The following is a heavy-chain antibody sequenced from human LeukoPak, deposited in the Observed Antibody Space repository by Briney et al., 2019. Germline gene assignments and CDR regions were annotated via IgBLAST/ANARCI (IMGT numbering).Heavy chain of an antibody. D-gene: IGHD1-1*01. V-gene: IGHV4-59*12. CDR1: GGSISSYY. Sequence: PSETLSLTCTVSGGSISSYYWSWIRQPPGKGLEWIGYIYYSGSTNYNPSLKSRVTMSVDTSKNQFSLKLSSVTAADTAVYYCARERNAETKYDAFDIWGQGTMVTVSS. CDR3: ARERNAETKYDAFDI. CDR2: IYYSGST. J-gene: IGHJ3*02.